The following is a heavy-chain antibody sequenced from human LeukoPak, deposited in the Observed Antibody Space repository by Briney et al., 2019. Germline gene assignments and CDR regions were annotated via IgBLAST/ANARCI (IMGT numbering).Heavy chain of an antibody. D-gene: IGHD1-26*01. CDR1: GFSFSGSA. CDR2: ITGKANNYAT. J-gene: IGHJ3*02. V-gene: IGHV3-73*01. CDR3: STTTDAFDI. Sequence: GGSLRLSCAASGFSFSGSAIHWVRQASGKGLERVGRITGKANNYATAYVASVTGRFTISRDDSKNMAYLQMNSLKSEDTAVYYCSTTTDAFDIWGQGTMVTVSS.